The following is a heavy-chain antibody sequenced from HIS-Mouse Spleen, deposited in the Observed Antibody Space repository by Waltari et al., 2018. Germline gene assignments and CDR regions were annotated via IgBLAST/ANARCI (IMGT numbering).Heavy chain of an antibody. D-gene: IGHD3-16*01. CDR2: INPNSGGT. J-gene: IGHJ2*01. CDR1: GYTFTGYY. CDR3: ARDLFRRLGESDWYFDL. Sequence: QVQLVQSGAEVKKPGASVKVSCKASGYTFTGYYMHWVRQAPGQGLEWMGWINPNSGGTNYAQKFQGRVTMTRDTSISTAYMELSRLRSDDTAVYYCARDLFRRLGESDWYFDLWGRGTLVTVSS. V-gene: IGHV1-2*02.